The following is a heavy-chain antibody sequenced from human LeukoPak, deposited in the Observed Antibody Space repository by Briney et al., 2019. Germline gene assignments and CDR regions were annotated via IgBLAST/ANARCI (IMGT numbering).Heavy chain of an antibody. J-gene: IGHJ5*02. V-gene: IGHV3-7*01. CDR3: ARVWAYSSSWSWFDP. CDR2: IKQDGSEK. D-gene: IGHD6-6*01. CDR1: GFTFSSYW. Sequence: PGGSLRLSCAASGFTFSSYWMSWVRQAPGKGLELVANIKQDGSEKYYVDSVKGRFTISRANAKTSLYLQMNSLRAEDTAAYYCARVWAYSSSWSWFDPWGQGTLVTVSS.